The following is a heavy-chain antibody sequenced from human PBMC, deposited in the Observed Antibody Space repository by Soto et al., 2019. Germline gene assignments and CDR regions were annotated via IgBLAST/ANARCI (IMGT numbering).Heavy chain of an antibody. J-gene: IGHJ6*02. Sequence: ASVKVSCREYRYLFSSHCIYWVRQAPGQGLQWMGIINPGGGRTAYAQKFRGRVTLTRDMSTSTVYMELTRLTYVDTAVYYCARDVSGPGATYVMDVWGQGTTVTVSS. D-gene: IGHD2-2*01. CDR3: ARDVSGPGATYVMDV. CDR1: RYLFSSHC. V-gene: IGHV1-46*01. CDR2: INPGGGRT.